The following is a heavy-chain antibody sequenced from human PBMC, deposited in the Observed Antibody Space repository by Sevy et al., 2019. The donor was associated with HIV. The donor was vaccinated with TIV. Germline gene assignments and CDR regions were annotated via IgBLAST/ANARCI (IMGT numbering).Heavy chain of an antibody. Sequence: GGSLRLSCAASGFPFSNFAMSWVRQAPGKGLDWVSTLIGGGSRTYYADSVTGRFIISRDNSRNTLYLQMNSLRAEDTAIYYCAKRRVQSGLSGGGANYGMDVCGRGTTVTVSS. CDR2: LIGGGSRT. V-gene: IGHV3-23*01. CDR3: AKRRVQSGLSGGGANYGMDV. D-gene: IGHD2-8*02. CDR1: GFPFSNFA. J-gene: IGHJ6*02.